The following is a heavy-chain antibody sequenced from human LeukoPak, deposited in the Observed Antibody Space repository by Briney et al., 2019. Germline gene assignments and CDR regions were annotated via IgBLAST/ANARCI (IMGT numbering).Heavy chain of an antibody. J-gene: IGHJ6*02. CDR3: ARGHIVVVPAARYYYYYGMDV. CDR1: GGSISTSSYY. V-gene: IGHV4-39*01. Sequence: KSSETLSLTCTVSGGSISTSSYYWGWIRQPPGKGLEWIGTIYYSGSTYYNPSLKSRVTVSVDTSKNQFSLKLSSVTAADTAVYYCARGHIVVVPAARYYYYYGMDVWGQGTTVTVSS. CDR2: IYYSGST. D-gene: IGHD2-2*01.